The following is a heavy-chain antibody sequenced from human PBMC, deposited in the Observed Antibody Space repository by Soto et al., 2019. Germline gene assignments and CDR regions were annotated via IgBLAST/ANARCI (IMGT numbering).Heavy chain of an antibody. Sequence: EVQLVESGGGLVKPGGSLRLSCAASGFTFSSYSMNWVRQAPGKGLEWVSSISSSSSYIYYADSVKGRFTISRDNAKNSLYLQMNSLRAEDTAVYYCASAPSVDFWSGRAPYYFDYWGQGTLVTVSS. CDR2: ISSSSSYI. V-gene: IGHV3-21*01. CDR3: ASAPSVDFWSGRAPYYFDY. J-gene: IGHJ4*02. CDR1: GFTFSSYS. D-gene: IGHD3-3*01.